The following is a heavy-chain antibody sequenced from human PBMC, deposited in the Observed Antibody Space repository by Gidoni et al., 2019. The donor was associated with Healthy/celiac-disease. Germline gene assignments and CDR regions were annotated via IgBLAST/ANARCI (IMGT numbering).Heavy chain of an antibody. CDR1: GGSFSGYY. Sequence: QVQLQQWAAGLLKPSETLSLTCAVYGGSFSGYYWSWIRQPPGKGLEWIGEINHSGSTNYNPSLKSRVTISVDTSKNQFSLKLSSVTAADTAVYYCARIQTYYYGSGSPRLFDYWGQGTLVTVSS. CDR2: INHSGST. D-gene: IGHD3-10*01. J-gene: IGHJ4*02. CDR3: ARIQTYYYGSGSPRLFDY. V-gene: IGHV4-34*01.